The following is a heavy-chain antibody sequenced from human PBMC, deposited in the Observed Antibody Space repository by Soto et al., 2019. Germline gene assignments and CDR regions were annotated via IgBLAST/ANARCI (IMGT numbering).Heavy chain of an antibody. D-gene: IGHD2-2*01. V-gene: IGHV1-69*01. CDR2: IIPSVGTG. CDR3: AIVVILVPTASTHYYYHVDV. Sequence: QVQLVQSGAEVRKPGSSVTVSCKASGGTFSNYAISWVRQAPGQGLEWMGGIIPSVGTGSYAQKFQGRVTITADEPTTTAYIERSRLRFDDTAVYYCAIVVILVPTASTHYYYHVDVWGPGTTVTVSS. J-gene: IGHJ6*02. CDR1: GGTFSNYA.